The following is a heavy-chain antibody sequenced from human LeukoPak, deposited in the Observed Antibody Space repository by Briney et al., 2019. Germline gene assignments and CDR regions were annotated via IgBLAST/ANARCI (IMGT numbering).Heavy chain of an antibody. V-gene: IGHV1-2*02. J-gene: IGHJ4*02. CDR1: GYTFTAYD. Sequence: GASVKVACKASGYTFTAYDIHWMRQSPRQGLEWLGWISPNSGDTNYAQNFQCRVTMTSDSSISTVFMELSRLSSDDTAVYFCARVGYKYADFWGQGSQVTVSS. D-gene: IGHD5-18*01. CDR2: ISPNSGDT. CDR3: ARVGYKYADF.